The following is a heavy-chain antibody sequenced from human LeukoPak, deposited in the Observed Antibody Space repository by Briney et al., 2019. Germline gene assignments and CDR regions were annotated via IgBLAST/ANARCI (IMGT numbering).Heavy chain of an antibody. D-gene: IGHD1-14*01. CDR1: GGTFSSYA. Sequence: ASVKVSCKASGGTFSSYAISWVRQAPGQGLEWMGGIIPIFGTANYAQKFQGRVTITADKSTSTAYMELSGLRSEDTAVYYCARARAEPSAFDYWGQGTLVTVSS. J-gene: IGHJ4*02. CDR3: ARARAEPSAFDY. V-gene: IGHV1-69*06. CDR2: IIPIFGTA.